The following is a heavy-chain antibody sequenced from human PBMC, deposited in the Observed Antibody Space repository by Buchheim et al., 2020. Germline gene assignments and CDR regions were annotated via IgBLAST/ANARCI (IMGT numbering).Heavy chain of an antibody. CDR3: VRDRGWTAFDY. D-gene: IGHD2-15*01. V-gene: IGHV3-74*01. Sequence: AQLVASGGGVVQPGGSLRLSCGASGFTFSTYWMQWVRHIPGKGLERVSYINTDGSTRGYADSVKGRFAISRDNANNILYLHMTSLRVEDTATYYCVRDRGWTAFDYWGQGAL. CDR1: GFTFSTYW. J-gene: IGHJ4*03. CDR2: INTDGSTR.